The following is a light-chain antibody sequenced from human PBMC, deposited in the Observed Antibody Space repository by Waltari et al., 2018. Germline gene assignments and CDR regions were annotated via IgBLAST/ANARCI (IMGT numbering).Light chain of an antibody. J-gene: IGLJ2*01. V-gene: IGLV2-14*03. CDR3: SSQTLDGLVL. Sequence: QSALTQPASVSGSPGQSITISCSGLGSAAGASESVSWHQHHPDKAPQVIIYDVTHRPSGVSDRFSASNSANAASLTISRLQPEDEADYYCSSQTLDGLVLFGGGTRLTVL. CDR2: DVT. CDR1: GSAAGASES.